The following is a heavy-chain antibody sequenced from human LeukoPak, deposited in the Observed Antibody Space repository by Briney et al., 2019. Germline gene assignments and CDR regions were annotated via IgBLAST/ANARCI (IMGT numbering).Heavy chain of an antibody. Sequence: GASVKVSCKASGYTFTSYYIYWMRQAHGHGLDWMGIINPSGGRTNYAHKFQGRATMTRDMSTSTVYMELSSLRSEDTAVYYCARGAHVRMYDSNHNCFDPWGQGTPVTVSS. D-gene: IGHD3-22*01. CDR2: INPSGGRT. CDR3: ARGAHVRMYDSNHNCFDP. V-gene: IGHV1-46*01. J-gene: IGHJ5*02. CDR1: GYTFTSYY.